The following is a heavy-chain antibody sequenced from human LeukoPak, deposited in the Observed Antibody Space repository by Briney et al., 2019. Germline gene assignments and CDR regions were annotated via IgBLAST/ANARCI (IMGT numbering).Heavy chain of an antibody. CDR1: GGTFSSYT. CDR2: IIPIFGTA. CDR3: ARERTQDDFWSGSNWFDP. J-gene: IGHJ5*02. Sequence: ASVKVSCKASGGTFSSYTISWVRQAPGQGLEWMGGIIPIFGTANYAQKFQGRVTITADESTSTAYMELSSLRSEDTAVYYCARERTQDDFWSGSNWFDPWGQGTLVTVSS. D-gene: IGHD3-3*01. V-gene: IGHV1-69*13.